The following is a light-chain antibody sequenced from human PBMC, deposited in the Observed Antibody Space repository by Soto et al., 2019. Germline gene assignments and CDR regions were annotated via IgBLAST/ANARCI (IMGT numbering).Light chain of an antibody. CDR3: CSYAGSSTYV. CDR1: SSDVGSYNL. J-gene: IGLJ1*01. CDR2: EVS. V-gene: IGLV2-23*02. Sequence: QSVLTQPASVSGSPGQSITISCTGTSSDVGSYNLVSWYQQHPGKAPKLMIYEVSKRPSGVSNRFSGSKSGNTASLTISWLHAEDEADYYCCSYAGSSTYVFGTGTKLTVL.